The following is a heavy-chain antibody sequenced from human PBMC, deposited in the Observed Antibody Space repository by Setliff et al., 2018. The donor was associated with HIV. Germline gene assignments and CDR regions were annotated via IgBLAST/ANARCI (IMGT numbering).Heavy chain of an antibody. V-gene: IGHV3-30*02. CDR1: GFNFSSYE. Sequence: GGSLRLSCAASGFNFSSYEMNWVRQAPGKGVEGVAFIRYDGSNKYYADSVKGRFTISRDDSKNTLYLQMNSLRAEDTAVYYCAKDRYYDSSGSPFAYWGQGTLFTVSS. CDR2: IRYDGSNK. J-gene: IGHJ4*02. D-gene: IGHD3-22*01. CDR3: AKDRYYDSSGSPFAY.